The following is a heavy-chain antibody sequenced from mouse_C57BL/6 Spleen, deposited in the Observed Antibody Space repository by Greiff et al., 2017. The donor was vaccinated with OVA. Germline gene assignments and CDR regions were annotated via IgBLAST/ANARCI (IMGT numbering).Heavy chain of an antibody. CDR2: ISNGGGST. J-gene: IGHJ3*01. Sequence: EVKLMESGGGLVQPGGSLKLSCAASGFTFSDYYMYWVRQTPEKRLEWVAYISNGGGSTYYPDTVKGRFTISRDNAKNTLYLQMSRLKSEDTAMYYCARPYGSSHWFAYWGQGTLVTVSA. V-gene: IGHV5-12*01. D-gene: IGHD1-1*01. CDR1: GFTFSDYY. CDR3: ARPYGSSHWFAY.